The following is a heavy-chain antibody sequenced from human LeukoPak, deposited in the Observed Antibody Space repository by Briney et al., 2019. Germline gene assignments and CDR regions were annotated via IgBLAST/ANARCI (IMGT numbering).Heavy chain of an antibody. J-gene: IGHJ6*02. Sequence: GASVKVSCKASGYTFTGYYMHWVRQAPGQGLEWMGWINPNSGGTNYAQKFQGRVTMTRDTSISTAYMELSRLRSDDTAVYYCAGVSPAVGYYGMDVWGQGTTVTVSS. CDR2: INPNSGGT. D-gene: IGHD6-19*01. CDR1: GYTFTGYY. V-gene: IGHV1-2*02. CDR3: AGVSPAVGYYGMDV.